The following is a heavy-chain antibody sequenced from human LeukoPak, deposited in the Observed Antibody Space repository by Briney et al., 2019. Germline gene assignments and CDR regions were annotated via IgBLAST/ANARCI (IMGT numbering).Heavy chain of an antibody. CDR3: ARSDPSLAFDI. V-gene: IGHV4-4*07. Sequence: SETLSLTCTVSGGSISSYYWSWIRQPAGKGLEWIGRVYTDGTTSYNPSLKSRVTISVDTSKNQFSLKLSSVTAADTAVYYCARSDPSLAFDIWGQGTMVTVSS. J-gene: IGHJ3*02. CDR1: GGSISSYY. CDR2: VYTDGTT. D-gene: IGHD3-10*01.